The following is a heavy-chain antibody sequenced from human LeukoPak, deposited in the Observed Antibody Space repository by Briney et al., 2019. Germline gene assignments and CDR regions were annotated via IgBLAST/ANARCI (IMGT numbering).Heavy chain of an antibody. CDR1: GFTFSSYW. CDR2: ISSDGSST. D-gene: IGHD1-1*01. V-gene: IGHV3-74*01. Sequence: GGSLRLSCAASGFTFSSYWMHWVRQAPGKGLVWVSCISSDGSSTSYADSVKGRFTISRDNAKNTLYLQMNSLRAEDTAVYYCARGPPRVCTTGWYFDFWGQGTLVTVSS. J-gene: IGHJ4*02. CDR3: ARGPPRVCTTGWYFDF.